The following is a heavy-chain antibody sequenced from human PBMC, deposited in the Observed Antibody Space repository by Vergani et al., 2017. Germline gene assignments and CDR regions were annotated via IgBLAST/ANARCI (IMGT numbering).Heavy chain of an antibody. CDR1: GFTFSSYG. D-gene: IGHD6-19*01. CDR2: IGTAVDT. J-gene: IGHJ6*02. V-gene: IGHV3-13*01. CDR3: ARQDSSGIYGMDV. Sequence: VQLVESGGGVVQPGRSLRLSCAASGFTFSSYGMHWVRQAPGKGLEWVSAIGTAVDTYYPGSEKGRFTISRENAKNSLYLQMNSLRAGDTAVYYCARQDSSGIYGMDVWGQGTTVTVSS.